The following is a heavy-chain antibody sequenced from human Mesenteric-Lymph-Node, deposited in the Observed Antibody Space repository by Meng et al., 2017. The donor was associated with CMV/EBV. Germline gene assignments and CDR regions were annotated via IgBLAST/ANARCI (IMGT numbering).Heavy chain of an antibody. D-gene: IGHD3-16*01. CDR2: IKQDGSEK. Sequence: GESLKISCAASGFTFSSYWMSWVRQAPGKGLEWVANIKQDGSEKYYVDSVKGRFTISRDNAKNSLYLQMNSLRAEDTAVYYCARDLGMGEWSGAFDIWGQGTMVTVSS. CDR1: GFTFSSYW. J-gene: IGHJ3*02. V-gene: IGHV3-7*01. CDR3: ARDLGMGEWSGAFDI.